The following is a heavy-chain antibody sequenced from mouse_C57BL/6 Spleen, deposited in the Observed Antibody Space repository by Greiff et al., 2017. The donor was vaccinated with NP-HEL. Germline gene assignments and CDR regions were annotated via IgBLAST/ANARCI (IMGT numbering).Heavy chain of an antibody. CDR2: IDPETGGT. V-gene: IGHV1-15*01. CDR3: TRSYSNYGWDY. J-gene: IGHJ4*01. CDR1: GYTFTDYE. D-gene: IGHD2-5*01. Sequence: QVQLKESGAELVRPGASVTLSCKASGYTFTDYEMHWVKQTPVHGLEWIGAIDPETGGTAYNQKFKGKAILTADKSSSTAYMELRSLTSEDSAVYYCTRSYSNYGWDYWGQGTSVTVSS.